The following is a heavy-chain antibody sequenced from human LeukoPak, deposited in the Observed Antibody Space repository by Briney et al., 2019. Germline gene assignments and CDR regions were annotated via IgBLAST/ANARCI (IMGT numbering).Heavy chain of an antibody. CDR3: ARVSWGGSGSYYIFDY. CDR2: IYYSGST. J-gene: IGHJ4*02. Sequence: SETLSLTCTVSGGSISIYYWSWMRHPPGKGLEWGGDIYYSGSTKYNPSLRSRVTISVNTSKNQFSLKLSSVTAADTAVYYCARVSWGGSGSYYIFDYGGQGTLVTVSS. V-gene: IGHV4-59*01. D-gene: IGHD3-10*01. CDR1: GGSISIYY.